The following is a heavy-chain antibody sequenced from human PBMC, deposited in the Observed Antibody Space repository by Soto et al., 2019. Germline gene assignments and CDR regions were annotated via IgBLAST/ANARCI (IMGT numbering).Heavy chain of an antibody. J-gene: IGHJ6*02. Sequence: GGSLRLSCAASGFTFSSYAMSWVRQAPGKGLEWVSAISGSGGSTYYADSVKGRFTISRDNSKNTLYLQMNSLRAEDTAVYYCVRDQWGGYSYGYFSGTDVWGQGTTVTVSS. D-gene: IGHD5-18*01. V-gene: IGHV3-23*01. CDR3: VRDQWGGYSYGYFSGTDV. CDR2: ISGSGGST. CDR1: GFTFSSYA.